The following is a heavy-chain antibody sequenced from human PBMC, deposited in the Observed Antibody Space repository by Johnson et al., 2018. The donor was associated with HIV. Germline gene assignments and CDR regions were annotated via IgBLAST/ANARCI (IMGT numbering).Heavy chain of an antibody. CDR2: ISYDGSNT. Sequence: QVHLVESGGGVVQPGRSLRLSCAASKFTFNSYTLHWVRQAPGKGLEWVAVISYDGSNTYYADSVKGRFTISRDNSKNTLYLQMNSLRAEDTAVYYCARGANSGSYFGAFDIWGRGSMVTVSS. V-gene: IGHV3-30*04. D-gene: IGHD1-26*01. CDR3: ARGANSGSYFGAFDI. J-gene: IGHJ3*02. CDR1: KFTFNSYT.